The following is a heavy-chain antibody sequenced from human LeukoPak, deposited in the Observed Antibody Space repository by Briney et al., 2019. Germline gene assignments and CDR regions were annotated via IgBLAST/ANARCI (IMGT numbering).Heavy chain of an antibody. CDR1: GGSISSYY. CDR2: IYYSGST. D-gene: IGHD5-12*01. CDR3: ARTDIVATKTVDY. V-gene: IGHV4-59*12. Sequence: SETLSLTCTVSGGSISSYYWSWIRHPPGKGLVWIGYIYYSGSTNYNPSLKSRVTISVDTSKNQFSLKLSSVTAADTAVYYCARTDIVATKTVDYWGQGTLVTVSS. J-gene: IGHJ4*02.